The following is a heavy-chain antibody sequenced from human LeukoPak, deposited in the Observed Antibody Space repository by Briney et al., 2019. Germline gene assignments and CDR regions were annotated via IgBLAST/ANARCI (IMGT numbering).Heavy chain of an antibody. J-gene: IGHJ4*02. CDR3: ARDWMLFHRPDY. Sequence: GGSLRLSCAASGFTFSDYYMSWIRQAPGKGLEWVSYISSSGSTIYYADSVKGRFTISRDNAKNSLFLQMNSLRAEDTAMYYCARDWMLFHRPDYWGQGTLVTVSS. CDR1: GFTFSDYY. CDR2: ISSSGSTI. D-gene: IGHD2-21*01. V-gene: IGHV3-11*04.